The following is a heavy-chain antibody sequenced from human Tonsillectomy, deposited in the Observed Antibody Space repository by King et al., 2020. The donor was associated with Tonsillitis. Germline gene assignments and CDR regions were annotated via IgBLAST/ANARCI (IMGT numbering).Heavy chain of an antibody. CDR2: ISGSGGST. CDR1: GFTFSSYA. D-gene: IGHD1-26*01. J-gene: IGHJ6*02. CDR3: AKGGNYAPSYYHDMDV. V-gene: IGHV3-23*04. Sequence: VQLVESGGGLVQPGGSLRLSCAASGFTFSSYAMSWVRQAPGKGLEWVSAISGSGGSTYYADSVKGRFTISRDNSKNTLYLQMNSLRAEDTAVYYCAKGGNYAPSYYHDMDVWGQGTTVTVSS.